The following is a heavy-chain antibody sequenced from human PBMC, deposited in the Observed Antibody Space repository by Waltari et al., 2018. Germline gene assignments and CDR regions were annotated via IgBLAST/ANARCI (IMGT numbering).Heavy chain of an antibody. CDR3: AQSLHAQSPLDY. CDR1: GFTFSSYA. CDR2: ISGSGGST. V-gene: IGHV3-23*01. Sequence: EVQLLESGGGLVQPGGSLRLSCAASGFTFSSYAMSWVRQAPGKGLGWVSAISGSGGSTYYADSVKGRFTISRDNSKNTLYLQMNSLRAEDTAVYYCAQSLHAQSPLDYWGQGTLVTVSS. J-gene: IGHJ4*02. D-gene: IGHD2-2*01.